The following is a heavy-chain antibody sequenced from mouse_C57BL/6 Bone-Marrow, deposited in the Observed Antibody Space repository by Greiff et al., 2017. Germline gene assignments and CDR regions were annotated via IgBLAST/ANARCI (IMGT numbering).Heavy chain of an antibody. CDR3: ARGGYDVFYAMDY. CDR2: IYYSGTI. V-gene: IGHV3-5*01. CDR1: GISITTGNYR. Sequence: DVQLQESGPGLVKPSQTVFLTCTVTGISITTGNYRWSWIRQFPGNKLEWIGYIYYSGTITYNPSLTSRTTITRDTPKNQFFLEMNSLTAEDTATYYCARGGYDVFYAMDYWGQGTSVTVSS. J-gene: IGHJ4*01. D-gene: IGHD2-2*01.